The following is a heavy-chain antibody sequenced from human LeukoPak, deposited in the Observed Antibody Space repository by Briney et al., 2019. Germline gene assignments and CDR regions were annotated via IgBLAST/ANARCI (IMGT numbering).Heavy chain of an antibody. CDR3: ARDLSAFYSSGWYYFGY. J-gene: IGHJ4*02. Sequence: GGPLRLSCAASGFTFSSYSMNWVRQAPGKGLEWVSSISSSSSYIYYADSVKGRFTISRDNAKNSLYLQMNSLRAEDTAVYYCARDLSAFYSSGWYYFGYWGQGTLVTVSS. CDR1: GFTFSSYS. D-gene: IGHD6-19*01. CDR2: ISSSSSYI. V-gene: IGHV3-21*01.